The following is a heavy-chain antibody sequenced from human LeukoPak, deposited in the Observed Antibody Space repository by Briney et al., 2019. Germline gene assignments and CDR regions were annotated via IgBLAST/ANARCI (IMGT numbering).Heavy chain of an antibody. CDR1: GFTFSSYS. V-gene: IGHV3-21*01. J-gene: IGHJ1*01. D-gene: IGHD2-2*02. Sequence: PGGSLRLSCAASGFTFSSYSMNWVRQAPGKGLEWVSSISSSSSYIYYADSVKGRFTISRDNAKNSLYLQMNSLRAEDTAVYDWARAFVVPAAINPAEYFQHWGQGTLVTVSS. CDR2: ISSSSSYI. CDR3: ARAFVVPAAINPAEYFQH.